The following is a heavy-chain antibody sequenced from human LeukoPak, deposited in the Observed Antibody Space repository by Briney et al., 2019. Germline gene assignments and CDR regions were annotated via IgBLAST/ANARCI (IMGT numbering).Heavy chain of an antibody. V-gene: IGHV4-34*01. CDR3: ARGPYCSSTSCYRGYYYYGMDV. CDR2: INHSGST. CDR1: GGSFSGYY. Sequence: SETLSLTCAVYGGSFSGYYWSWIRQPPGKGLEWIGEINHSGSTNYNPSLKSRVTISVDTSKNQFSLRLSSVTAADTAVYYCARGPYCSSTSCYRGYYYYGMDVWGQGTTVTVSS. D-gene: IGHD2-2*01. J-gene: IGHJ6*02.